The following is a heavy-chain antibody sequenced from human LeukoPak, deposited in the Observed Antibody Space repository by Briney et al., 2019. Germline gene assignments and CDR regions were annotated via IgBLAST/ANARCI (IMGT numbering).Heavy chain of an antibody. D-gene: IGHD2-15*01. J-gene: IGHJ4*02. V-gene: IGHV3-7*05. CDR1: GFTLSDQY. CDR2: IKQDGSEK. CDR3: AREDQPRGTFDY. Sequence: GGSLRLSCAASGFTLSDQYMDWVRQAPGKGLEWVANIKQDGSEKYYVDSVKGRFTISRDNAKNSLYLQMNSLRAEDTALYYCAREDQPRGTFDYWGQGILVTVSS.